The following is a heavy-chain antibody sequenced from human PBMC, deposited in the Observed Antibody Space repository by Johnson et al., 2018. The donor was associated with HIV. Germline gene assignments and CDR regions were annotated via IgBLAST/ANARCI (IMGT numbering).Heavy chain of an antibody. CDR1: GFTFSSYA. CDR3: AKEQLLRAFDI. V-gene: IGHV3-30-3*01. Sequence: QVQLVESGGGVVQPGRSLRLSCAASGFTFSSYAMHWVRQAPGKGLEWVAVISYAGSNKYYADSVQGRFTISRDNSKNTRYLQMNSLRAEDTAVYYCAKEQLLRAFDIWGQGTMVTVSS. J-gene: IGHJ3*02. CDR2: ISYAGSNK. D-gene: IGHD2-15*01.